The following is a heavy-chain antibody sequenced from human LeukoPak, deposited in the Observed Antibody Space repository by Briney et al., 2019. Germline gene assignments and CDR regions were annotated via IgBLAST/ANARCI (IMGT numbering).Heavy chain of an antibody. CDR3: ATMASNVFEY. CDR1: GSTLSNYW. J-gene: IGHJ4*02. D-gene: IGHD5-24*01. V-gene: IGHV3-7*03. CDR2: IRPDGREK. Sequence: GGSLRLSCEASGSTLSNYWITWVRQAPGKGLEWVANIRPDGREKYYMPSVKGRFTISRDSAKNPFYLQMNSLRAEDTAVYYCATMASNVFEYWGQGTLVTVSS.